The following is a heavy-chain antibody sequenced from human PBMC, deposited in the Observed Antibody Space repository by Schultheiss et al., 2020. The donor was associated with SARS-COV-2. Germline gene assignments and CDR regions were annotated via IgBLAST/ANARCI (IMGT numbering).Heavy chain of an antibody. CDR1: GYTFTGYY. D-gene: IGHD4-17*01. CDR3: ARNPYGDYGMDV. CDR2: INPNSGGT. J-gene: IGHJ6*02. Sequence: ASVKVSCKASGYTFTGYYMHWVRQAPGQGLEWMVWINPNSGGTNYAQKFQGWVTMTRDTSISTAYMELSRLRSDDTAVYYCARNPYGDYGMDVWGQGTTVTVSS. V-gene: IGHV1-2*04.